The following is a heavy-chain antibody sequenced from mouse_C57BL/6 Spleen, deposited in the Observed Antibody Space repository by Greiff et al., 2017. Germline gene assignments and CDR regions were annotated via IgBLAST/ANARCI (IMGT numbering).Heavy chain of an antibody. D-gene: IGHD1-1*01. Sequence: QVQLQQPGAELVKPGASVKLSCKASGYTFTSYWMPWVKQRPGQGLEWIGMIHPNSGSTNYNEKFKSKATLTVDKSSSTAYMQLSSLTSEDSAVYYCARDYYGSSYGDYWGQGTTLTVSS. V-gene: IGHV1-64*01. CDR2: IHPNSGST. J-gene: IGHJ2*01. CDR1: GYTFTSYW. CDR3: ARDYYGSSYGDY.